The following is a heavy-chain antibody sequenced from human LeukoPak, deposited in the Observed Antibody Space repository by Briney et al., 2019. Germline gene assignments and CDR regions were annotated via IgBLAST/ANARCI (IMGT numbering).Heavy chain of an antibody. Sequence: PGGSLRLSCAASGFTFSNYDMIWVRQAPGKGLEWVSSIRSTGAGGNTYSADSVKGRFTTSRDDSKSTLFLQMDSLTAEETAVYYCTRNGGGLGYWGQGALVTVSS. V-gene: IGHV3-23*01. J-gene: IGHJ4*02. CDR3: TRNGGGLGY. CDR2: IRSTGAGGNT. D-gene: IGHD3-16*01. CDR1: GFTFSNYD.